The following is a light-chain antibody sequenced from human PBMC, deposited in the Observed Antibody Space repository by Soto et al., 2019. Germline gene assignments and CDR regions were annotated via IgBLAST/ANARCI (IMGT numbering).Light chain of an antibody. Sequence: EIVMRQSPATLSVSPGQRATLSCRASQSVRTTVAWYHQRPGQAPRPLIYGASTRATGVPDRFSGGGSGTDFTLTVTSLQSEDFGIYYCQQYTGWPTTFGRGTKVDIK. CDR1: QSVRTT. J-gene: IGKJ1*01. V-gene: IGKV3-15*01. CDR3: QQYTGWPTT. CDR2: GAS.